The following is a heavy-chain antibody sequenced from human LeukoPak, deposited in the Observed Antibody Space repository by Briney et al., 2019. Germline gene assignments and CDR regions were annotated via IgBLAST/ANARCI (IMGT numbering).Heavy chain of an antibody. CDR3: AELGITMIGGV. V-gene: IGHV3-48*04. Sequence: GGSLRLSCAASGFTFSSYNMNWVRQAPGKGLEWVSNISSSSSNEDYADSVKGRFTISRDNAKNSLYLQMNSLRAEDTAVYYCAELGITMIGGVWGKGTTVTISS. D-gene: IGHD3-10*02. CDR1: GFTFSSYN. J-gene: IGHJ6*04. CDR2: ISSSSSNE.